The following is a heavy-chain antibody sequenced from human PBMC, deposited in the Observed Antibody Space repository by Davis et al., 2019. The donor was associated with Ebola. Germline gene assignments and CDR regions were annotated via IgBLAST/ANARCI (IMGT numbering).Heavy chain of an antibody. Sequence: PGGSLRLSCKGSGYSFSNYWITWVRQMPGKGPEWMGNIDPSDSYTSYSPSFQGHVSISADKSISTAYLQWTSLKASDTAMYYCVRHPLGCSGGSCYSSFFDLWGRGTLVTVSS. D-gene: IGHD2-15*01. V-gene: IGHV5-10-1*01. CDR1: GYSFSNYW. J-gene: IGHJ2*01. CDR3: VRHPLGCSGGSCYSSFFDL. CDR2: IDPSDSYT.